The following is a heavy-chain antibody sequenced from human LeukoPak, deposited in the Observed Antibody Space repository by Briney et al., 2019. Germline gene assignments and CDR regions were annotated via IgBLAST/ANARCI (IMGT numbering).Heavy chain of an antibody. D-gene: IGHD3-22*01. CDR3: ARMLIPDDSSAYCDY. CDR2: INTSGGST. V-gene: IGHV1-46*01. J-gene: IGHJ4*02. Sequence: ASVKVSCKASLYTFTIYYMHWVRHAPGQGVEWMGIINTSGGSTSYAQKFQGRVTMTTDTSTSTVYMELCSLRSEDTAVYYCARMLIPDDSSAYCDYWGQGTLVTVYS. CDR1: LYTFTIYY.